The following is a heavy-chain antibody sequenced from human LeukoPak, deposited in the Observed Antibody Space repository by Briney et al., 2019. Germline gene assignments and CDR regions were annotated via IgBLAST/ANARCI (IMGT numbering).Heavy chain of an antibody. CDR3: ATVPSLDC. CDR2: FDPEDGVK. V-gene: IGHV1-24*01. CDR1: GYTLLELS. J-gene: IGHJ4*02. Sequence: GASVKVSCKASGYTLLELSMHWVRQAPGKGLEWMGGFDPEDGVKIYAQKFQGRVSMTEDTSTNTAYMELSSLRSEDTAVYYCATVPSLDCWGQGTLVTVSS.